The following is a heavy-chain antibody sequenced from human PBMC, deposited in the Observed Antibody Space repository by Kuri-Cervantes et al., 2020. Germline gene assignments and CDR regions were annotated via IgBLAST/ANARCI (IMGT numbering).Heavy chain of an antibody. V-gene: IGHV5-51*01. J-gene: IGHJ6*02. CDR3: ARIGGAVASLPVIYCYYGMDV. CDR1: GYSFTSYW. Sequence: GGSLRLSCKGSGYSFTSYWIGWVRQMPGKCLEWMGFIYPGDSDTRYSPSFQGQVTISADRSISTAYLQWSSLKASDTAMYYCARIGGAVASLPVIYCYYGMDVWGQGTTVTVSS. D-gene: IGHD6-19*01. CDR2: IYPGDSDT.